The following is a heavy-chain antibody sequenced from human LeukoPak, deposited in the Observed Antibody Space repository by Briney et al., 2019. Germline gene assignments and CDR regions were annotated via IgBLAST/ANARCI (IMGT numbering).Heavy chain of an antibody. J-gene: IGHJ4*02. CDR2: INSSGST. CDR3: AGAGRGTSSRALHY. Sequence: SETLSLTCAISGGSLYDYYWSWVRQHPGKGPEWIGGINSSGSTNSSPSLHSRAGLSLDTPKRQLSLTLGPVTAADTAPYFCAGAGRGTSSRALHYWGRRAMVVVAS. CDR1: GGSLYDYY. D-gene: IGHD1-1*01. V-gene: IGHV4-34*01.